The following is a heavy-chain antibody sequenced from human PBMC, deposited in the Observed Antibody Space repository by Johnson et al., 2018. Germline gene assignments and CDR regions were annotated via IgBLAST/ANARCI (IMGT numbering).Heavy chain of an antibody. V-gene: IGHV4-61*01. J-gene: IGHJ6*02. CDR2: IYYRGST. D-gene: IGHD1-26*01. CDR3: ARGGQGGDYYHGMDV. Sequence: QVQLQEAGPGLVKPSETLSLTCTVSGGSVSSGSYYWSWIRQPPGEGLEWIGYIYYRGSTNYNPPLKSRVTISVDTSKNQFSLKLNSVTAADTAVYYCARGGQGGDYYHGMDVWGQGTTVTVSS. CDR1: GGSVSSGSYY.